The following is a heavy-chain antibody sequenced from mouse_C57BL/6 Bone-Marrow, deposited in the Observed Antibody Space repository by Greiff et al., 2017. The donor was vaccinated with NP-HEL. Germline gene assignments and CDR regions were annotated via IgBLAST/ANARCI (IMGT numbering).Heavy chain of an antibody. CDR2: ISSGSSTI. CDR1: GFTFSDYG. J-gene: IGHJ2*01. Sequence: EVKLVESGGGLVKPGGSLKLSCAASGFTFSDYGMHWVRQAPEKGLEWVAYISSGSSTIYYADTVKGRFTISRDNAKNTLFLQMTSLRSEDTAMYYCARLGWDGGYFDYWGQGTTLTVSS. CDR3: ARLGWDGGYFDY. V-gene: IGHV5-17*01. D-gene: IGHD4-1*01.